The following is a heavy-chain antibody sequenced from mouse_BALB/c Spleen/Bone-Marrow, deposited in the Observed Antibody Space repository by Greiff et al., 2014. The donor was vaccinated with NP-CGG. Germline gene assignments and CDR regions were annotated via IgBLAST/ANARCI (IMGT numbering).Heavy chain of an antibody. Sequence: EVKLVESGGDLVQPGGSLKLSCAASGFDFSRYWMSWVRQAPGKGLEWIGEINPDSSTINYTPSLKDKFIISRDNAKNTLYLQMDKVRSEDTALYYCTSYDGYYYWYCDVWGAGTTATVSS. CDR3: TSYDGYYYWYCDV. CDR2: INPDSSTI. D-gene: IGHD2-3*01. V-gene: IGHV4-1*02. CDR1: GFDFSRYW. J-gene: IGHJ1*01.